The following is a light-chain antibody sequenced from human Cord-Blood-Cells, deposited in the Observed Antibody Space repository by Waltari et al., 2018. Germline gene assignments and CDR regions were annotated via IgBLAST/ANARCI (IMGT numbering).Light chain of an antibody. J-gene: IGLJ3*02. Sequence: QSVLTPPPSASGTPGQRVTISCSGSSSHIGSNYVYCYQQLPGTAPKLLIYRNNQRPSGVPDRFSGAKSGTSASLAISGLRSEDEADYYCAAWDDSLSGRVFGGGTKLTVL. V-gene: IGLV1-47*01. CDR1: SSHIGSNY. CDR3: AAWDDSLSGRV. CDR2: RNN.